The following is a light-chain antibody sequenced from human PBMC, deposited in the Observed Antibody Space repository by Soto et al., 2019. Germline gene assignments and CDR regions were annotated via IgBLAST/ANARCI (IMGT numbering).Light chain of an antibody. Sequence: QSALTQPASVSGSPGQSITISCTGTSSDVGAYNYVSWYQQHPGRAPKLMIYDVSHRPSGISNRFSGSKSGNTASLTISGLQAEEGADYYFSSFTSSNPPVFGGGTKLTVL. V-gene: IGLV2-14*03. CDR2: DVS. CDR1: SSDVGAYNY. CDR3: SSFTSSNPPV. J-gene: IGLJ2*01.